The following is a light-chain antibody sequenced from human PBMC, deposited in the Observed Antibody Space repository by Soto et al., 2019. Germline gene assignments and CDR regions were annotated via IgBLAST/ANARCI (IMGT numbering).Light chain of an antibody. CDR2: GTS. V-gene: IGKV3-20*01. J-gene: IGKJ3*01. Sequence: DIVLTQSPGTLSLSPGERATLSCRASQSVSSTSLAWYQQKPGQAPSLLIYGTSTRATGIPDRFSGSGSGTDFTLTISRLEPEDFAVYYCQQYGSSLFTFGPGPKVDIK. CDR1: QSVSSTS. CDR3: QQYGSSLFT.